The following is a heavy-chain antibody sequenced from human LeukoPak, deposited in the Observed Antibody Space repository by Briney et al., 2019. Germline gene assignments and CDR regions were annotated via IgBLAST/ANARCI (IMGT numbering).Heavy chain of an antibody. CDR2: ISSSGSTI. J-gene: IGHJ4*02. D-gene: IGHD4-17*01. CDR1: GFTFSSYE. Sequence: GGSLRLSCAASGFTFSSYEMNWVRQAPGKGLEWGSYISSSGSTIYYADSVKGRFTISRDNAKNSLYLQMNSLRAEDTAVYYCARDLGYGEVYWGQGALVTVSS. CDR3: ARDLGYGEVY. V-gene: IGHV3-48*03.